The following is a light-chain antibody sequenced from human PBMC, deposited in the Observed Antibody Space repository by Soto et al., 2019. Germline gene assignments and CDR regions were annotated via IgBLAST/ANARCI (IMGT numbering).Light chain of an antibody. CDR1: QSVDTC. Sequence: DIQMTQSPSTLSASVGDRVTITCRASQSVDTCLAWYQQKPGKAPHLLIYKASSLETGVPSRFTGSVSVTEFTLTISSLQPDDFATYYCQHFYRYPWTFGQGTKVEIK. V-gene: IGKV1-5*03. J-gene: IGKJ1*01. CDR3: QHFYRYPWT. CDR2: KAS.